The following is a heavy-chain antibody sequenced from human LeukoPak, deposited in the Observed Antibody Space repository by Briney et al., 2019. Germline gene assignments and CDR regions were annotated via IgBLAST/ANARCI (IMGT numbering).Heavy chain of an antibody. CDR2: IYYSGST. Sequence: PSETLSLTCTVSGYSISNDYYWAWIRQTPGKGLEWIGSIYYSGSTYYNPSLKSRVTISVDTSKNQFSLKLSSVTAADTAVYYCARQLEQQLVFNYYHYMDVWGKGTTVTVSS. D-gene: IGHD6-13*01. V-gene: IGHV4-38-2*02. CDR1: GYSISNDYY. J-gene: IGHJ6*03. CDR3: ARQLEQQLVFNYYHYMDV.